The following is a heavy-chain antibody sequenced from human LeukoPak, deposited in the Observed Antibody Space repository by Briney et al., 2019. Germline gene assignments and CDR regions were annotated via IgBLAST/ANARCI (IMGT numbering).Heavy chain of an antibody. CDR3: ARDHDSSLDY. J-gene: IGHJ4*02. V-gene: IGHV3-30-3*01. Sequence: GGSLRLSCAASGFTFSNYAMSWVRQAPGKGLEWVAVISYDGGNKYYADSVKGRFTISRDSSKNTLYLQMNSLRAEDTAVYYCARDHDSSLDYWGQGTLVTVSS. CDR2: ISYDGGNK. D-gene: IGHD3-22*01. CDR1: GFTFSNYA.